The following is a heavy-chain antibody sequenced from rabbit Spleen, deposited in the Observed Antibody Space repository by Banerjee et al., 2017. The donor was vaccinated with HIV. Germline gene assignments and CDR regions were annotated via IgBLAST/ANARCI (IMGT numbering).Heavy chain of an antibody. CDR3: ARDLADAIGWNFNL. CDR1: GFSLSNFAV. V-gene: IGHV1S45*01. J-gene: IGHJ4*01. D-gene: IGHD4-1*01. Sequence: QEQLVESGGGLVTPGTPLTLTCTVSGFSLSNFAVSWVRQAPGKGLEWIACINTATGKAVYANWAKGRFTISKTSSTTVTLQMTSLTVADTATYFCARDLADAIGWNFNLWGQGTLVTVS. CDR2: INTATGKA.